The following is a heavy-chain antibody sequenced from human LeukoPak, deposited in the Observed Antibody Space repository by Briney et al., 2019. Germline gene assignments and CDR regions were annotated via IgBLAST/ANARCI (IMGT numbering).Heavy chain of an antibody. CDR3: TRLLPKYYYDSSGYYGRDY. CDR2: IRSKANSYAT. CDR1: GFTFSGSA. D-gene: IGHD3-22*01. Sequence: GGSLRLSCAASGFTFSGSAMHWVRQASEKGLEWVGRIRSKANSYATAYAASVKGMFTISRDDSKHTAYLQTNSLKTEDTAVYYCTRLLPKYYYDSSGYYGRDYWGQGTLVTVSS. V-gene: IGHV3-73*01. J-gene: IGHJ4*02.